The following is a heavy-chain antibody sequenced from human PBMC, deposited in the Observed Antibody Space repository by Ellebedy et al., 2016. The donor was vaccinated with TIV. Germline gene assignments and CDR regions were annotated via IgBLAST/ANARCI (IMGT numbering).Heavy chain of an antibody. Sequence: GGSLRLSCAASRFSSSSYWMTWVRQAQGKGLEWVANIRLDGGDKYYVDSVKGRFTVSRDNAKNSLYLQMTSLRADDTGVYYCATDGSYGDYRTPRHAFVFWGQGTRVTVSS. CDR2: IRLDGGDK. D-gene: IGHD4-17*01. J-gene: IGHJ3*01. V-gene: IGHV3-7*01. CDR3: ATDGSYGDYRTPRHAFVF. CDR1: RFSSSSYW.